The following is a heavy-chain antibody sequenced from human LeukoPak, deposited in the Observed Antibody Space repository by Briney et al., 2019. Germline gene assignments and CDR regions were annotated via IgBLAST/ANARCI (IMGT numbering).Heavy chain of an antibody. V-gene: IGHV3-7*01. J-gene: IGHJ4*02. D-gene: IGHD4-17*01. CDR1: GFTFSGYW. CDR3: ARESKGRSKIDY. CDR2: INKDGSER. Sequence: GGSLRLSCAASGFTFSGYWRSWVRQAPGKGLEGVANINKDGSERYNVASVKGRFTISRDNANKSLYLQMNSLRAEDTSVYYCARESKGRSKIDYWGQGTLVTVSS.